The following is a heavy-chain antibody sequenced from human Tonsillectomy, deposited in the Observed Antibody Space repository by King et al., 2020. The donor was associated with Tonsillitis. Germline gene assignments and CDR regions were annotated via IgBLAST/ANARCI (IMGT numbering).Heavy chain of an antibody. V-gene: IGHV2-70*11. D-gene: IGHD3-22*01. CDR2: IDWDDDK. Sequence: VTLKESGPALVKPTQTLTLTCTFSGFSLSTSGMCVSWIRQPPGKALEWLARIDWDDDKYYSTSLKTRLTISKDTSKNQVVLTMTNMDPVETATYYCARDYYDKYYYYMDVWGKGTTVTVSS. J-gene: IGHJ6*03. CDR3: ARDYYDKYYYYMDV. CDR1: GFSLSTSGMC.